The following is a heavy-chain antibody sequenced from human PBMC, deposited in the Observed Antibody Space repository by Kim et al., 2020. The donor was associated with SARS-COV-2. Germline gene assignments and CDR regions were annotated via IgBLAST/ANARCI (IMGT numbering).Heavy chain of an antibody. V-gene: IGHV3-53*01. Sequence: TDYADSVEGRFTISRDNSKNTLYRQMNSLRAEDTAVYYCARDVGDYGMDVWGQGTTVTVSS. CDR3: ARDVGDYGMDV. CDR2: T. J-gene: IGHJ6*02. D-gene: IGHD3-16*01.